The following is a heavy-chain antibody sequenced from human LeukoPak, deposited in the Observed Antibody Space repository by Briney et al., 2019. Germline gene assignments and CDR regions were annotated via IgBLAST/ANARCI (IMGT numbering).Heavy chain of an antibody. CDR2: IKSKTDGGTT. D-gene: IGHD3-22*01. Sequence: GGALRLTCAASGFTFSNAWMNWVRQAPGKGLEWVGRIKSKTDGGTTDYAAPVKGRFTISRDDSKNTLYLQMNSLKTEDTAVYYCSTTYYYDSSEGYWGQGTLVTVSS. CDR3: STTYYYDSSEGY. V-gene: IGHV3-15*07. J-gene: IGHJ4*02. CDR1: GFTFSNAW.